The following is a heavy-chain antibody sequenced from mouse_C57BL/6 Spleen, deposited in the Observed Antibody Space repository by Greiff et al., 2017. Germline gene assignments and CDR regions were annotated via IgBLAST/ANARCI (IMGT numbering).Heavy chain of an antibody. CDR1: GFNIKDYY. J-gene: IGHJ2*01. Sequence: EVQLQQSGAELVRPGASVKLSCTASGFNIKDYYMHWVKQRPEQGLEWIGRIDPEDGDTEYAPKFQGKATMTAATSSNTAYLQLSSLTSEDTAVYYCTTWGYSSSYVSDYWGQGTTLTVSS. D-gene: IGHD1-1*01. CDR2: IDPEDGDT. CDR3: TTWGYSSSYVSDY. V-gene: IGHV14-1*01.